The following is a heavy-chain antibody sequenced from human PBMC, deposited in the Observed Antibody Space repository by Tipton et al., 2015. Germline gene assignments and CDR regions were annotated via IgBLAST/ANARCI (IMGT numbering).Heavy chain of an antibody. Sequence: LRLSCTVSGGSISSYYWSWIRQSPGKGLEWIGYISFSDTTHYNPSLKSRVAISVDTSKNQFFLNLSSVTAADTAVYYCARIRGRYVMDSWGEGTQVTVSS. D-gene: IGHD3-16*01. J-gene: IGHJ4*02. CDR3: ARIRGRYVMDS. CDR1: GGSISSYY. V-gene: IGHV4-59*12. CDR2: ISFSDTT.